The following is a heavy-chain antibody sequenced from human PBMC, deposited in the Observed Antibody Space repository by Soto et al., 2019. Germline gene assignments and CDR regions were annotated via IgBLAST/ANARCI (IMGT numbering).Heavy chain of an antibody. Sequence: SEPLSLTCSVSGGSISIGGYSWGWIRQPPGKGLEWIGNIYHCGSTYYNPSLKSRVTISVDTSKNQFSLKLSSVTAADTAVYYCARRGYSGYAWAYWGQGNLVTVSS. J-gene: IGHJ4*02. V-gene: IGHV4-39*01. CDR2: IYHCGST. D-gene: IGHD5-12*01. CDR1: GGSISIGGYS. CDR3: ARRGYSGYAWAY.